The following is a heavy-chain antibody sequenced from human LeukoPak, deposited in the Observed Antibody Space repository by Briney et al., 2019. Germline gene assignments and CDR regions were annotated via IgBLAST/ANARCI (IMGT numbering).Heavy chain of an antibody. V-gene: IGHV3-20*04. D-gene: IGHD6-19*01. J-gene: IGHJ4*02. CDR2: INWNGGST. CDR3: AGGDRNGWYFDY. CDR1: GFRFDDHG. Sequence: GGSLRLSCAASGFRFDDHGMSWVRHAPGKGLEWVSGINWNGGSTGYGDSVKDRFTISRDNAKNSLYLQMNSLRAEDTALYYCAGGDRNGWYFDYWGQGILVTVSS.